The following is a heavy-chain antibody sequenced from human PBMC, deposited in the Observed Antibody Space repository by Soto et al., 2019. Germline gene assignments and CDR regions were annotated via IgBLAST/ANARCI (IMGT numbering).Heavy chain of an antibody. CDR2: IYYCWST. D-gene: IGHD3-22*01. Sequence: SETLSLTCTVSGGSISSGDYYWCWISQPPGKGPEYTRSIYYCWSTYYNPSLKSRVTTSVDTSKHQFSLKLSSVTAAEKAVYYCARDHYYDSSGYYHDAFDIWGQETMVTVSS. CDR3: ARDHYYDSSGYYHDAFDI. J-gene: IGHJ3*02. CDR1: GGSISSGDYY. V-gene: IGHV4-30-4*02.